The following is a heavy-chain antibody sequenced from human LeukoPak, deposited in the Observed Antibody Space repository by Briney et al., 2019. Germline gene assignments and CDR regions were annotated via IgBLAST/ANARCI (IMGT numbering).Heavy chain of an antibody. CDR1: GFTFSSYG. J-gene: IGHJ4*02. CDR3: AKGTVGAYEIDC. V-gene: IGHV3-30*02. Sequence: GGSLRLSCAASGFTFSSYGLHWVRQAPGRGLEWVAFIRYDGNNKYYADSVKGRFTISRDNSKNTLYLQMNSLRTEDTAVYYCAKGTVGAYEIDCWGQGTLVTVSS. D-gene: IGHD1-26*01. CDR2: IRYDGNNK.